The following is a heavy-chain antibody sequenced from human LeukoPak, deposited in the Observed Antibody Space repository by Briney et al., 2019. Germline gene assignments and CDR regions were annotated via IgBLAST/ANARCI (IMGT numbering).Heavy chain of an antibody. V-gene: IGHV4-61*02. J-gene: IGHJ5*02. CDR3: ARGHTGQNWFDP. D-gene: IGHD2-8*02. Sequence: PSETLSLTCTVSGASISSGNYYWSRIRQTAGKGLEWIGRIHVTGRTDYNPSLKSRVTVSLDTAKNQYSLQLSSVSAADTAIYYCARGHTGQNWFDPWGQGTLVTVSS. CDR2: IHVTGRT. CDR1: GASISSGNYY.